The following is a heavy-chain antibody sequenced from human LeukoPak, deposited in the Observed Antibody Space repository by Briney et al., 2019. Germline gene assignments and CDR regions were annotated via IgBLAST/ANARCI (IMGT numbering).Heavy chain of an antibody. V-gene: IGHV4-59*08. CDR3: ARAAYYGDYVTYFFDY. J-gene: IGHJ4*02. CDR2: IYYSGST. D-gene: IGHD4-17*01. Sequence: SETLSLTCTVSGGSISSYYWSWIRQPPGKRLEWIGYIYYSGSTNYNPSLKSRVTISVDTSKNQFSLKLSSVTAADTAVYYCARAAYYGDYVTYFFDYWGQGTLVTVSS. CDR1: GGSISSYY.